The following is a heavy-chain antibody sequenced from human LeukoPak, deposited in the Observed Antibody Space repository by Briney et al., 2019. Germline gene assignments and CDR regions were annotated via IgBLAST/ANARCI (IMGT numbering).Heavy chain of an antibody. J-gene: IGHJ4*02. Sequence: PSETLSLTCAVYGGSFSGYYWSWIRQPPGKGLEWIGETNHSGSTNYNPSLKSRVTISVDTSKNQFSLKLSSVTAADTAVYYCARGTSCSSTSCYYRSFDYWGQGTLVTVSS. CDR2: TNHSGST. D-gene: IGHD2-2*01. CDR1: GGSFSGYY. CDR3: ARGTSCSSTSCYYRSFDY. V-gene: IGHV4-34*01.